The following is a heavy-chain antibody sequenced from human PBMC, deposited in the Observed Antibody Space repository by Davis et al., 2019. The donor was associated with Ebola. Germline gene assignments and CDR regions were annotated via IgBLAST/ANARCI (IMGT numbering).Heavy chain of an antibody. CDR1: GYTFTSYG. CDR2: ISAYNGNT. J-gene: IGHJ4*02. CDR3: GREGGGSHYDFWSGYGY. D-gene: IGHD3-3*01. V-gene: IGHV1-18*01. Sequence: AASVKVSCKASGYTFTSYGISWVRQAPGQGLEWMGWISAYNGNTNYAQKLQGRVTMTTDTSTSTAYMELRSLRSDDTAVYYCGREGGGSHYDFWSGYGYWGQGTLVTVSS.